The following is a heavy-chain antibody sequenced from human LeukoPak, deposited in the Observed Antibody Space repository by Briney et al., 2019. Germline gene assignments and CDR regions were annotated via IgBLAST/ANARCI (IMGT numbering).Heavy chain of an antibody. D-gene: IGHD3-3*02. Sequence: GGSLRLSCAASGFPFNAYWMTWVRQAPGKGLEWVANIRQDGDTKYYVDSVKGRFTISRDNAMNSLYLQMNSLRSEDTAVYYCAIHFWFWGQGTLVTVSS. CDR2: IRQDGDTK. J-gene: IGHJ4*02. CDR3: AIHFWF. V-gene: IGHV3-7*03. CDR1: GFPFNAYW.